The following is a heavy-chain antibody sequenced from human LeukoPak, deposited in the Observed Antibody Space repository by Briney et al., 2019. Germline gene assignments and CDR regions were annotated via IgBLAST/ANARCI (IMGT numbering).Heavy chain of an antibody. Sequence: SETLSLTWTVSGGSISSYYWSWIRQPQGKGLEWIGYIYYSGSTNYNPSLKSRVTISVDTSKNQFSLKLSSVTAADTAVYYCARGGRFSLPSLDFDCWGQGTLVTVSS. CDR3: ARGGRFSLPSLDFDC. CDR1: GGSISSYY. V-gene: IGHV4-59*01. J-gene: IGHJ4*02. CDR2: IYYSGST. D-gene: IGHD2-15*01.